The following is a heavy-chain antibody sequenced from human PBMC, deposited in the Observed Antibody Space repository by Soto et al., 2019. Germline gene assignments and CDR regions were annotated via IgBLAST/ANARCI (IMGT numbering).Heavy chain of an antibody. CDR1: GASTVSHYH. V-gene: IGHV4-31*02. Sequence: QVQLQESGPGLVKPSQTLSLTCSVSGASTVSHYHWTWIRQPPGKGLEWMGYIFTSGTTFYNPSLTSRLSISMDTSGNHFSLELRSVTAADTAVYYCALALGPTTGLDYWGQGTPVTVS. D-gene: IGHD1-26*01. CDR3: ALALGPTTGLDY. CDR2: IFTSGTT. J-gene: IGHJ4*02.